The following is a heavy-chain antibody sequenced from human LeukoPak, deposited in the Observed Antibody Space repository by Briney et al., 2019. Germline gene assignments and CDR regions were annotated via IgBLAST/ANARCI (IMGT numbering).Heavy chain of an antibody. CDR3: ARVLREELGGYFDY. V-gene: IGHV4-39*07. Sequence: SETLSLTCTVSGGSISSSSYYWGWIRQPPGKGLVWIGSIYYSGSTYYNPSLKSRVTMSVDTSKNQFSLKLSSVTAADTAVYYCARVLREELGGYFDYWGQGTLVTVSS. D-gene: IGHD1-26*01. CDR2: IYYSGST. J-gene: IGHJ4*02. CDR1: GGSISSSSYY.